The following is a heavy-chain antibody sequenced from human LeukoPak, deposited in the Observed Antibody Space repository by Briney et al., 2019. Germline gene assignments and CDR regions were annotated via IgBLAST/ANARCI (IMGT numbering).Heavy chain of an antibody. CDR2: IIPIFGTA. CDR1: GGTFSSYA. V-gene: IGHV1-69*01. J-gene: IGHJ6*02. Sequence: VASVKVSCKASGGTFSSYAISWVRQAPGQGLEWMGGIIPIFGTANYAQKFQGRVTITADESTSTAYMELSSLRSEDTAVYYCAREVRGFGEYYYGMDVWGQGTTVTVSS. D-gene: IGHD3-10*01. CDR3: AREVRGFGEYYYGMDV.